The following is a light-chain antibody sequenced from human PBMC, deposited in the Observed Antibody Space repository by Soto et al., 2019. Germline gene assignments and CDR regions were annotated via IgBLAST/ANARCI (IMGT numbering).Light chain of an antibody. CDR2: TAS. Sequence: IRMTQSPSSLSASVGDTVTITCRASQSISSHLNWYQQKPGKAPNLLMYTASNLQSGVPSRFSGSGSGTDFTLTISSLQPEDFATYHCQQSYSTPISFGQGTRLEIK. CDR3: QQSYSTPIS. CDR1: QSISSH. J-gene: IGKJ5*01. V-gene: IGKV1-39*01.